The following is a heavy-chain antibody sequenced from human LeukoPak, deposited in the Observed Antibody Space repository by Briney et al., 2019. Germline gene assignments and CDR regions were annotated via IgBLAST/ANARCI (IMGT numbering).Heavy chain of an antibody. CDR3: ARKRVDAFDI. CDR1: GYTVSSYS. Sequence: GGSLRLSCAASGYTVSSYSMSWVRQAPGKGLEWVSYISSSSTIYYADSVKGGFTISRDNAKNSLYLQMNSLRAEDTAVYYCARKRVDAFDIWGQGTMVTVSS. CDR2: ISSSSTI. V-gene: IGHV3-48*01. D-gene: IGHD1-1*01. J-gene: IGHJ3*02.